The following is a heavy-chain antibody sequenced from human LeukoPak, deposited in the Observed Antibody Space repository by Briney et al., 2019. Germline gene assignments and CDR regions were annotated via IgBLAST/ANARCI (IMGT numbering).Heavy chain of an antibody. Sequence: PSETLSLTCTVSGGSISSGDYYWSWIRQHPGKGLEWIGYIYYSGSTYYNPSLKSRVTISVDTSKNQFSLKLSSVTAADTAVYYCARVPYSSSPIFDYWGQGTLVTVSS. J-gene: IGHJ4*02. CDR1: GGSISSGDYY. CDR2: IYYSGST. D-gene: IGHD3-22*01. CDR3: ARVPYSSSPIFDY. V-gene: IGHV4-31*03.